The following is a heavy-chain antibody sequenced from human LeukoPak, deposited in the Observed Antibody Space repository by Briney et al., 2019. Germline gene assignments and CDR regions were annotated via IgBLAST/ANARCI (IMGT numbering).Heavy chain of an antibody. CDR1: GGSFSGYY. V-gene: IGHV4-34*01. D-gene: IGHD1-7*01. J-gene: IGHJ5*02. CDR2: INHSGST. Sequence: PSETLSLTCAVYGGSFSGYYWSWIRQPPGKGLEWIGEINHSGSTNYNPSLKSRVTISVDTSKNQFSLKLSSVTAADTAVYYCARLTGTTRFDPWGQGTLVTVSS. CDR3: ARLTGTTRFDP.